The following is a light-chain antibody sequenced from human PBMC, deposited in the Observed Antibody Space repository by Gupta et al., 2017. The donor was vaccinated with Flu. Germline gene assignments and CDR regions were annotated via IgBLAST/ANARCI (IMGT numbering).Light chain of an antibody. CDR2: GAF. V-gene: IGKV1-39*01. CDR1: QNINIY. J-gene: IGKJ4*01. CDR3: LQSYTSPLT. Sequence: DIQMTQSPASLSASIGDRVTITCRASQNINIYLNWYQQKPGKAPNLLIYGAFRLESGVPSRFSGSGSGTDFTLTISSLQPEDFATYYCLQSYTSPLTFGGGTKVEIK.